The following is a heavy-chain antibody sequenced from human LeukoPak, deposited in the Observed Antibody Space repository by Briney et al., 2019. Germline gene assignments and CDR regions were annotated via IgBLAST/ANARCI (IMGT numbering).Heavy chain of an antibody. CDR3: AKDLHGGYSSDY. Sequence: HPGGSLRLSCAASGFTFNNFGMHWVRQAPGKGLEWVSFIGYEGVHKYYADSVKGRFTISKDNSKATLYLQMNSLRPEDTAVYYCAKDLHGGYSSDYWGQGTLVTVFS. J-gene: IGHJ4*02. V-gene: IGHV3-30*02. CDR2: IGYEGVHK. D-gene: IGHD4-23*01. CDR1: GFTFNNFG.